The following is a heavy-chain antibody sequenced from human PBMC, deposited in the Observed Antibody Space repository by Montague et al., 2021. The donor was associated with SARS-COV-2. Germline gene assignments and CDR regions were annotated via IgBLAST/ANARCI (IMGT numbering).Heavy chain of an antibody. Sequence: SLRLSCAASGFTFSYYDMNWVRQAPGKGPEWVSYISTSACTTYYAGSVKGRFTISRDNGKNSLYLQMNSLRVEDTAVYYCTRDYRSVVGDGLDIWGQGTTVTVSS. CDR2: ISTSACTT. V-gene: IGHV3-48*03. CDR3: TRDYRSVVGDGLDI. J-gene: IGHJ3*02. CDR1: GFTFSYYD. D-gene: IGHD3-16*02.